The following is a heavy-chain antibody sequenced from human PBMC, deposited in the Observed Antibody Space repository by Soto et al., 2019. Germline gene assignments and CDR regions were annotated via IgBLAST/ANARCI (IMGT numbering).Heavy chain of an antibody. CDR2: IYHSGST. CDR3: ARGSYDSSGYCPYLDY. V-gene: IGHV4-30-2*01. Sequence: SETLSLTCAVSGGSISSGGYSWSWIRQPPGKGLEWIGYIYHSGSTYYNPSLKSRVTISVDRSKNQFSLKLSSVTAADTAVYYCARGSYDSSGYCPYLDYWGQGTLVTVSS. D-gene: IGHD3-22*01. J-gene: IGHJ4*02. CDR1: GGSISSGGYS.